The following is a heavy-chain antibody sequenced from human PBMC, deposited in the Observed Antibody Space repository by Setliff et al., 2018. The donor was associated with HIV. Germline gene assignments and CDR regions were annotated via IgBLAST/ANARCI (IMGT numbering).Heavy chain of an antibody. CDR3: ATVFYYNSESYSLDY. V-gene: IGHV1-69*13. Sequence: ASVKVSCKASGGTFNNYAISWVRQAPGQGLEWVGGIIPLFGTTNYAQKFQGRVTITADESTNTAHMELNSLRSIDTAMYYCATVFYYNSESYSLDYWGQGTQVTVSS. D-gene: IGHD3-10*01. CDR1: GGTFNNYA. J-gene: IGHJ4*02. CDR2: IIPLFGTT.